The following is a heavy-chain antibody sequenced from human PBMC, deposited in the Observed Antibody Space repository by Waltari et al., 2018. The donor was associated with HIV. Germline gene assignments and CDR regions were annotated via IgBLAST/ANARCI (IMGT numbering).Heavy chain of an antibody. CDR1: GFPFRSYA. Sequence: EVQLLESGGGLVQPGGSLRLSCAASGFPFRSYAMSWVRQAPGKGVEVVSAIVCGGGSTIYADSVKGRFTISRDNSKNTMYLQMNSLRAEDTAVYYCAKLTYYFDSSGYYPRFYFDYWGQGTLGTVSS. J-gene: IGHJ4*02. D-gene: IGHD3-22*01. CDR3: AKLTYYFDSSGYYPRFYFDY. V-gene: IGHV3-23*01. CDR2: IVCGGGST.